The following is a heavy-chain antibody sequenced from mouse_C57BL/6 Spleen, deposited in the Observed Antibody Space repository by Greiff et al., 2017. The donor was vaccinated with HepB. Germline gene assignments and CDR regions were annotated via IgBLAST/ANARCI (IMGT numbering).Heavy chain of an antibody. V-gene: IGHV1-81*01. Sequence: VKLMESGAELARPGASVKLSCKASGYTFTSYGISWVKQRTGQGLEWIGEIYPRSGNTYYNEKFKGKATLTADKSSSTAYMELRSLTSEDSAVYFCASGGYDGYYDYWGQGTTLTVSS. D-gene: IGHD2-3*01. CDR3: ASGGYDGYYDY. CDR2: IYPRSGNT. CDR1: GYTFTSYG. J-gene: IGHJ2*01.